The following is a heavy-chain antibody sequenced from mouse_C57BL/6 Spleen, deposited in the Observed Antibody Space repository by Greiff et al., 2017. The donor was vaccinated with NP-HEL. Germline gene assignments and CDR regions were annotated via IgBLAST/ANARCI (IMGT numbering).Heavy chain of an antibody. CDR2: IYPRDGST. D-gene: IGHD2-4*01. CDR1: GYNFTSYD. CDR3: ARDDYDEDYAMDY. J-gene: IGHJ4*01. Sequence: QVQLQQSGPELVKPGASVKLSCKASGYNFTSYDINWVKQRPGQGLEWIGWIYPRDGSTKYNEKFKGKATLTVDTSSSTAYMELHSLTSEDSAVYFCARDDYDEDYAMDYWGQGTSVTVSS. V-gene: IGHV1-85*01.